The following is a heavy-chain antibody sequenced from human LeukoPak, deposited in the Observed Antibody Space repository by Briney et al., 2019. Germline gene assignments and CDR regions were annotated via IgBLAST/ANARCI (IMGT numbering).Heavy chain of an antibody. J-gene: IGHJ6*03. V-gene: IGHV1-46*01. CDR2: INPSGSSA. CDR3: AFSSYYLQGNYYYMDV. Sequence: ASVKVSCKASGYTFTGYYMHWVRQAPGQGLEWMGFINPSGSSAAYAQKFQGRLTMTRDMFTSTDYMELTSLTSDDTAVYYCAFSSYYLQGNYYYMDVWGKGTTVTVSS. CDR1: GYTFTGYY. D-gene: IGHD1-26*01.